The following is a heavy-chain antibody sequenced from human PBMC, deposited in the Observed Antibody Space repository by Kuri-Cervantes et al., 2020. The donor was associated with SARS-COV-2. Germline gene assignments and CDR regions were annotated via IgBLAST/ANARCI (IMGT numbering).Heavy chain of an antibody. CDR2: IIPIFGTA. CDR1: GGTFSSYA. Sequence: SVKVSCKASGGTFSSYAISWVRQAPGQGLGWMGGIIPIFGTANYAQKFQGRVTITADESTSTAYMELSSLRSEDTAVYYCARAHCSGGSCYPEYYYYYGMDVWGQGTTVTVSS. CDR3: ARAHCSGGSCYPEYYYYYGMDV. D-gene: IGHD2-15*01. V-gene: IGHV1-69*13. J-gene: IGHJ6*02.